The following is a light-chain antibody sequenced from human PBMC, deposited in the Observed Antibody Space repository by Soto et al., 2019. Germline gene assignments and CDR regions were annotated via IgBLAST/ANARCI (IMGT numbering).Light chain of an antibody. J-gene: IGKJ1*01. V-gene: IGKV3-11*01. CDR3: QQRSNWPPT. Sequence: EIVWTQSPATLSLSPGERATLSCRASQSVSSYLAWYQQKPGQAPRLLIYDASTRATGIPARFSGSGSGTDFTLTITSLEPEDFAVYYCQQRSNWPPTFGQGTKVDIK. CDR2: DAS. CDR1: QSVSSY.